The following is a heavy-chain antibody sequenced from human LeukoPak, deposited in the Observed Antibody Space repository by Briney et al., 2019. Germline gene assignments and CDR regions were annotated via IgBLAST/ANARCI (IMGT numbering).Heavy chain of an antibody. V-gene: IGHV1-2*02. J-gene: IGHJ3*02. Sequence: ASVRVSCKASGYTFTDYYMHWVRQAPGQGLEWMGWINPNSGDTNYAQNLQGRVTMTTDTSTSTAYMELRSLRSDDTAVYYCTRDLNWSGYYKDAFHIWGQGTMVTVSS. CDR2: INPNSGDT. CDR1: GYTFTDYY. D-gene: IGHD3-3*01. CDR3: TRDLNWSGYYKDAFHI.